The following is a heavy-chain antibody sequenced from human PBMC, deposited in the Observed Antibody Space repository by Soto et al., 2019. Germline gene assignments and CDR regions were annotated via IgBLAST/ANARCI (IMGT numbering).Heavy chain of an antibody. J-gene: IGHJ4*02. V-gene: IGHV3-23*01. CDR1: GFTFSSYA. Sequence: EVQLLESGGGLVQPGGSLSLSCAASGFTFSSYAMSWVRQAPGKGLEWVSAISGSGGSTYYADSVKGRFTISRDNSKNRLYLEMNSLRAEDTDVYYCAKGGNDEGYSYGYRPSRGDYFDYWGQGTLVTVSS. CDR3: AKGGNDEGYSYGYRPSRGDYFDY. D-gene: IGHD5-18*01. CDR2: ISGSGGST.